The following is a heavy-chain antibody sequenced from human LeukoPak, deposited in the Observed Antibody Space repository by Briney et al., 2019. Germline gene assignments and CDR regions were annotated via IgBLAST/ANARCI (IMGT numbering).Heavy chain of an antibody. CDR2: ISSSSSYI. Sequence: GGSLRLSCAASGFTFSSYSMNWVRQAPGKGLEWVSSISSSSSYIYYADSVKGRFTISRDNVKNSLYLQMNSLRAEDTAVYYCARDPSGWYSWFQGDFDYWGQGTLVTVSS. V-gene: IGHV3-21*01. CDR1: GFTFSSYS. J-gene: IGHJ4*02. D-gene: IGHD6-19*01. CDR3: ARDPSGWYSWFQGDFDY.